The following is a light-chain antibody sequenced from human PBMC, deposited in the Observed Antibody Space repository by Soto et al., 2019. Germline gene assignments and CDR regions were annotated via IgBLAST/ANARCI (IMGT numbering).Light chain of an antibody. Sequence: DIQMTQSPSTLSASVGDRVTITCRASQSIGSWLAWYQQKPGKAPKLLIYTASSLESGVPSRFSGSGSGTEFTLTISSLQRDDFARYYCQRYGRYSPWTFGQGTKVEIK. CDR2: TAS. CDR1: QSIGSW. J-gene: IGKJ1*01. V-gene: IGKV1-5*03. CDR3: QRYGRYSPWT.